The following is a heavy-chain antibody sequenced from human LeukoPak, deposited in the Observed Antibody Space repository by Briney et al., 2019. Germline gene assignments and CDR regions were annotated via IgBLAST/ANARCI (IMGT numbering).Heavy chain of an antibody. CDR2: ISWNSGST. D-gene: IGHD6-13*01. Sequence: GGSLRLSCAASGLSFGDYAMHWVRQAPGKGLEWVSGISWNSGSTYYADSVKGRFTISRDNSKNSLYLQMNSLRGEDTALYYCAKDVRGSTSWYGLDYWGQGTLVTVSS. J-gene: IGHJ4*02. V-gene: IGHV3-43D*03. CDR3: AKDVRGSTSWYGLDY. CDR1: GLSFGDYA.